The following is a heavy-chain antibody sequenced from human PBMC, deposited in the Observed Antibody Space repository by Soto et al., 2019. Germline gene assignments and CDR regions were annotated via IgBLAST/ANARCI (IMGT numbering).Heavy chain of an antibody. J-gene: IGHJ1*01. D-gene: IGHD6-19*01. CDR3: TKDFVGSGWIQH. CDR2: ISGSGGST. Sequence: EVQLLESGGGLVQPGGSLRLSCAASGFTFSSYAMSWVRQAPGKGLEWVSAISGSGGSTYYADSVKGRFTISRDNSKNTLYLQMNSLRAEDTAVYYCTKDFVGSGWIQHWGQGTLVTVSS. V-gene: IGHV3-23*01. CDR1: GFTFSSYA.